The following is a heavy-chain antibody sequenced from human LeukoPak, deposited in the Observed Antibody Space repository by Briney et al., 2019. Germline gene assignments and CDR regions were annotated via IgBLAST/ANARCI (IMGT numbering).Heavy chain of an antibody. D-gene: IGHD5-12*01. Sequence: SETLSLTCTVSGGSISSGSYYWSWIRQPAGKGLEWIGRIYTSGSTNYNPSLKSRVTISVDTSKNQFSLKLSSVTAADTAVYYCARGLFRGYELIFDYWGQGTLVTVSS. CDR3: ARGLFRGYELIFDY. CDR2: IYTSGST. J-gene: IGHJ4*02. CDR1: GGSISSGSYY. V-gene: IGHV4-61*02.